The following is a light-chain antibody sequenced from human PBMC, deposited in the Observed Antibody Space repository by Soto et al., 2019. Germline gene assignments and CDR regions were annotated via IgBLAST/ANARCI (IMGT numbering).Light chain of an antibody. CDR2: GAS. CDR1: QSLRSSY. Sequence: EVVLTQSPNTLSLSPGERATLSCWASQSLRSSYLAWYQRKPGQAPRLLIYGASSRATGIPDRFSGSGSGTDFTLTISRLEPEDFAVYYCQQYGSSPRTFGQGTKVEIK. V-gene: IGKV3-20*01. CDR3: QQYGSSPRT. J-gene: IGKJ1*01.